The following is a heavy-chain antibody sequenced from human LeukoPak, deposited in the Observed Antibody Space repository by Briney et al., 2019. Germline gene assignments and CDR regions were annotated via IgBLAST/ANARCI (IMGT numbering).Heavy chain of an antibody. J-gene: IGHJ4*02. D-gene: IGHD3-22*01. Sequence: PGGSLRLSCAASGYSFSTYSMNWVRQAPGKGLEWVSFISTGSSYIYYADSVKGRFTISRDNAKKSLYLQMNSLRAEDTAVYFCAISFYDSSGYPNFDYWGQGTLVTVSS. CDR1: GYSFSTYS. CDR2: ISTGSSYI. V-gene: IGHV3-21*01. CDR3: AISFYDSSGYPNFDY.